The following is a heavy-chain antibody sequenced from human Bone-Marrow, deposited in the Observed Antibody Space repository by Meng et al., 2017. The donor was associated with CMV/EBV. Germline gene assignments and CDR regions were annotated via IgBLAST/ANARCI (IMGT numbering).Heavy chain of an antibody. Sequence: GESLKISCAASGFTFTNAWMSWVRQAPGKGLEWVGRIKSKTDGGTIDYAAPVKARFTISRDDTKNTLYVQMNSLKTEDTAVYYCTTDTSGYVYWGQGRLVTVYS. D-gene: IGHD3-22*01. V-gene: IGHV3-15*01. J-gene: IGHJ4*02. CDR1: GFTFTNAW. CDR2: IKSKTDGGTI. CDR3: TTDTSGYVY.